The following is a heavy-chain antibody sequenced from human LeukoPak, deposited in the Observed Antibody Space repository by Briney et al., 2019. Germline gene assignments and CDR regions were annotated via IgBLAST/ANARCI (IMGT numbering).Heavy chain of an antibody. Sequence: TLSLTCTVSGGSISSGSYYWTWIRQPAGKGLEWIGHIYSSGSTHYNPSLKSRVTISLDTSKNQFSLKLGSVTAADTAVYYCAEDGSSTNWYYYWGQGTLVTVSS. CDR1: GGSISSGSYY. V-gene: IGHV4-61*09. J-gene: IGHJ4*02. CDR3: AEDGSSTNWYYY. CDR2: IYSSGST. D-gene: IGHD6-13*01.